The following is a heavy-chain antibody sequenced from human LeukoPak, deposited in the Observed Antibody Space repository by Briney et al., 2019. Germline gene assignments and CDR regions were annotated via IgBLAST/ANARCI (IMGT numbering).Heavy chain of an antibody. CDR1: GFTFSNAW. J-gene: IGHJ4*02. V-gene: IGHV3-15*01. CDR2: IKSKTDGGTT. CDR3: TTDTDYGSGSYYNSVNY. D-gene: IGHD3-10*01. Sequence: GGSLRLSCAASGFTFSNAWMSWVRQAPGKGLEWVGRIKSKTDGGTTDYAAPVKGRFTISRDDSKNTLYLQMNSLKTEDTAMYYCTTDTDYGSGSYYNSVNYWGQGTLVTASS.